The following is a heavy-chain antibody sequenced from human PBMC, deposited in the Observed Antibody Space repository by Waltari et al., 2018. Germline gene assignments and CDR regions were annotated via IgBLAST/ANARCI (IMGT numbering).Heavy chain of an antibody. D-gene: IGHD6-13*01. Sequence: QVQLQQRGAGLLMPSETLSLTCAVSGGSFIGYYCCWIRQNPETRLEWIGEINHSGSTNYNPSLKSRATISVDTSKNQFSLKLSSVTAADTAVYFCARFDIAAAGTYAHYYYMDVWGKGTAVTVSS. CDR3: ARFDIAAAGTYAHYYYMDV. CDR1: GGSFIGYY. CDR2: INHSGST. J-gene: IGHJ6*03. V-gene: IGHV4-34*01.